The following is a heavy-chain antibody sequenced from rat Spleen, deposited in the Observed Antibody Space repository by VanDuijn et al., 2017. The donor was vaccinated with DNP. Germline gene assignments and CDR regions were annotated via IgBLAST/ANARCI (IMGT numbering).Heavy chain of an antibody. V-gene: IGHV2-6*01. Sequence: QVQLKESGPGLVQPSQTLSLTCTVSGFSLTSYTVSWIRQPPGKGLEWIAAISSGGSTYYNSALKSRLSISRDISKSQVFLKMNSPETEDSAIYFCTREDRMMVVGFLDYWGRGVMVTVSS. J-gene: IGHJ2*01. CDR3: TREDRMMVVGFLDY. CDR1: GFSLTSYT. CDR2: ISSGGST. D-gene: IGHD1-12*02.